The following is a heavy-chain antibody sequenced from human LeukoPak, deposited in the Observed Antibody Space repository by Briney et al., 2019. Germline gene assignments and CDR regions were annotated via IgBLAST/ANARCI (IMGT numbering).Heavy chain of an antibody. Sequence: ASVKVSCKASGYTFTGYYMHWVRQAPGQGLEWMGWINPNSGGTNYAQKFQGRVTMTRDTSISTAYMELSRLRSDDTAVYYCASDRSNYYYDSRGYPNAFDYWGQGTLVTVSS. CDR1: GYTFTGYY. D-gene: IGHD3-22*01. J-gene: IGHJ4*02. CDR2: INPNSGGT. CDR3: ASDRSNYYYDSRGYPNAFDY. V-gene: IGHV1-2*02.